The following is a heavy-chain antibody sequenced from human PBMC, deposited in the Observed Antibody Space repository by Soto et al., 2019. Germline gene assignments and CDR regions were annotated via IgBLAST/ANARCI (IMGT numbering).Heavy chain of an antibody. CDR3: ATTHDYGHQNWFDP. CDR2: IIPIFGTA. V-gene: IGHV1-69*13. D-gene: IGHD4-17*01. CDR1: GDSFNDYY. J-gene: IGHJ5*02. Sequence: ASVKVSCKTSGDSFNDYYIHWVRQAPGQGLEWMGGIIPIFGTAHYAQKFQGRVTITADESTSTAYMELSSLRSEDTAVYYCATTHDYGHQNWFDPWGQGTLVTVSS.